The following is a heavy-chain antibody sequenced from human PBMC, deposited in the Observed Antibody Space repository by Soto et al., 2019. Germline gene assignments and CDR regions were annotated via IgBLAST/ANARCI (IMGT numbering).Heavy chain of an antibody. J-gene: IGHJ4*02. Sequence: ESGGGLVQPGGSLRLSCAASGFTFSSYAMHWVRQAPGKGLEYVSAISSNGGSTYYANSVKGRFTISRDNSKNTLYLQMGSLRAEDMAVYYCAREDYYGSGSYDYWGQGTLVTVSS. D-gene: IGHD3-10*01. CDR1: GFTFSSYA. CDR2: ISSNGGST. V-gene: IGHV3-64*01. CDR3: AREDYYGSGSYDY.